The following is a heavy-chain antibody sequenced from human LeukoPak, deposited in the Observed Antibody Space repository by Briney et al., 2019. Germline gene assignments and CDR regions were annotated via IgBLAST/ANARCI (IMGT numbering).Heavy chain of an antibody. CDR3: ARGSSRWYPEFDY. CDR1: GYTFTSYG. CDR2: ISAYNGDT. J-gene: IGHJ4*02. V-gene: IGHV1-18*01. D-gene: IGHD6-13*01. Sequence: GASVKVSCKASGYTFTSYGITWVRQAPGQGLERMGWISAYNGDTNYAQKRQGRVTTTTDTSTSTAYMELRSLRSDDTAVYYCARGSSRWYPEFDYWGQGTLVTVSS.